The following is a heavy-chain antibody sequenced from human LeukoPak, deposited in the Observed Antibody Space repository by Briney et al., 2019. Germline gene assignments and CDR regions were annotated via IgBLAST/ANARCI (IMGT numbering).Heavy chain of an antibody. Sequence: SETLSLTCTVSGGSISSYYWSWIRQPPGKGLEWIGYIYYSGSTNYNPSLKSRVTISVDTSKNQFSLKLSSVTAADTAVYYCARQYYYYYGMDVWGQGSTVTVSS. CDR3: ARQYYYYYGMDV. CDR1: GGSISSYY. V-gene: IGHV4-59*08. CDR2: IYYSGST. J-gene: IGHJ6*02.